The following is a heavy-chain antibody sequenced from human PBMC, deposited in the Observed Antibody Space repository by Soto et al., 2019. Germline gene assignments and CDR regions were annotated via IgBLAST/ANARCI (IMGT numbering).Heavy chain of an antibody. J-gene: IGHJ6*02. D-gene: IGHD6-6*01. CDR3: ARLKRYSSSSWDYYYGMDV. V-gene: IGHV1-69*13. CDR1: GYTFTSYD. CDR2: IIPIFGTA. Sequence: GASVKVSCKASGYTFTSYDINWVRQATGQGLEWMGGIIPIFGTANYAQKFQGRVTITADESTSTAYMELSSLRSEDTAVYYCARLKRYSSSSWDYYYGMDVWGQGTTVTVSS.